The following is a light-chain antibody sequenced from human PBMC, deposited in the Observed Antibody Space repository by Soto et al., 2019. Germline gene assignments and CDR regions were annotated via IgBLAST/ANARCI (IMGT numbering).Light chain of an antibody. CDR1: QSVTSY. CDR2: AAS. Sequence: DIQMTQSPSSLSASVGSRVTITCRASQSVTSYLNWYQQTPGQAPKLLIYAASSLQRGVPSRFSGSGSGTDFTLTISNLQREDFAIYYCQQSYKIPPTFGQGTRLEIK. J-gene: IGKJ5*01. V-gene: IGKV1-39*01. CDR3: QQSYKIPPT.